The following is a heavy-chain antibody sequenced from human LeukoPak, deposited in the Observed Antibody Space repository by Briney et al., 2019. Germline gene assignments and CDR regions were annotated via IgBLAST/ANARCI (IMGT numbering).Heavy chain of an antibody. V-gene: IGHV3-23*01. CDR1: GFTFSSYA. CDR3: AKDQVPYNDFWSGTYYFDH. CDR2: ISGSGGST. J-gene: IGHJ4*02. Sequence: GGSLRLSCAASGFTFSSYAMSWVRQAPGKGLEWVSAISGSGGSTYCADSVKGRFTISRDNSKNTLYLQMNSLRAEDTAVFYCAKDQVPYNDFWSGTYYFDHWGQGTLVTVSS. D-gene: IGHD3-3*01.